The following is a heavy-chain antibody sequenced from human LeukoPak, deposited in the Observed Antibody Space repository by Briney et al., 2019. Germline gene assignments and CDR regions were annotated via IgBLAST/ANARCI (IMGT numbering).Heavy chain of an antibody. CDR3: ARDRYSSGWYGAFDI. J-gene: IGHJ3*02. CDR2: ISGSGGST. CDR1: GFTVSSNY. D-gene: IGHD6-19*01. V-gene: IGHV3-23*01. Sequence: PGGSLRLSCAASGFTVSSNYMSWVRQAPGKGLEWVSAISGSGGSTYYADSVKGRFTISRDNSKNTLYLQMNSLRAEDTAVYYCARDRYSSGWYGAFDIWGQGTMVTVSS.